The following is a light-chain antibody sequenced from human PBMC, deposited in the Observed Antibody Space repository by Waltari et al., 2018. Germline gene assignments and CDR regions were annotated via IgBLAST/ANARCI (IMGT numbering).Light chain of an antibody. CDR1: QSVTSNY. Sequence: EIVLTPSPGTLSLSPGERATLSCRASQSVTSNYLAWYQQKPGQAPRLLIYGASSRATGIPDRFSGSGSGTDFTLTIRRLEPEDFAVYYCQQYSTSRTFGQGTKVEIK. J-gene: IGKJ1*01. CDR3: QQYSTSRT. CDR2: GAS. V-gene: IGKV3-20*01.